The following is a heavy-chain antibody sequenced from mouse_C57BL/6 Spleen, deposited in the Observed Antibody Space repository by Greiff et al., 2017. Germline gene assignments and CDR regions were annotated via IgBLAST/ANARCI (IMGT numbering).Heavy chain of an antibody. Sequence: QVQLQQPGAELVKPGASVKLSCKASGYTFTSYWMQWVKQRPGQGLEWIGEIDPSDSYTNYNQKFKGKATLTVDTPSSTAYMQLNSLTSEDSAVYYCARGRLFDYWGQGTTLTVAS. CDR2: IDPSDSYT. CDR3: ARGRLFDY. V-gene: IGHV1-50*01. J-gene: IGHJ2*01. CDR1: GYTFTSYW.